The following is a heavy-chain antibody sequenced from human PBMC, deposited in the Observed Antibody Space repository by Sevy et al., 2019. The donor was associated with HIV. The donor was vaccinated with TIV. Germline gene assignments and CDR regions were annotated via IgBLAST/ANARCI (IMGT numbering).Heavy chain of an antibody. Sequence: GGSLRLSCAASGFTVSSNYMSWVRQAPGKGLEWVSVIYSGGSTYYADSVKGRFTISRDNSKNTLYLQMNSLRAEDTAMYYCARPPVGSPPFGYWGQGTLVTVSS. CDR1: GFTVSSNY. V-gene: IGHV3-53*01. D-gene: IGHD3-10*01. CDR3: ARPPVGSPPFGY. CDR2: IYSGGST. J-gene: IGHJ4*02.